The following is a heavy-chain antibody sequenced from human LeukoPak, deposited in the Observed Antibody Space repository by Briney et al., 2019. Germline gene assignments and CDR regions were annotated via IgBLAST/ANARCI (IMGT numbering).Heavy chain of an antibody. V-gene: IGHV1-46*01. CDR2: INPSGGST. CDR3: ARECSSTSCSDGFAFDI. D-gene: IGHD2-2*01. J-gene: IGHJ3*02. CDR1: GYTFTSYY. Sequence: ASVKVSCEASGYTFTSYYMHWVRQAPGQGLEWMGIINPSGGSTSYAQKFQGRVTMTRDMSTSTVYMELSSLRSEDTAVYYCARECSSTSCSDGFAFDIWGQGTMVTVSS.